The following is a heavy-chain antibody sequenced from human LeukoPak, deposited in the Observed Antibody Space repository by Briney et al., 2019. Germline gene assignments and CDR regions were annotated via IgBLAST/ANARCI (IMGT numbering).Heavy chain of an antibody. J-gene: IGHJ3*02. CDR1: GHTFTSYG. V-gene: IGHV1-18*01. CDR3: ASLYDSSGYEDAFDI. CDR2: ISAYNGNT. D-gene: IGHD3-22*01. Sequence: ASVKVSCKASGHTFTSYGISWVRQAPGQGLEWMGWISAYNGNTNYAQKLQGRVTITADKSTSTAYMELSSLRSEDTAVYYCASLYDSSGYEDAFDIWGQGTMVTVSS.